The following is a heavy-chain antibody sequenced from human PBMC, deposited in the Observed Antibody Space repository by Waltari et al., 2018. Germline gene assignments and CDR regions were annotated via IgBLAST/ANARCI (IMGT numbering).Heavy chain of an antibody. CDR1: GFTFSSYA. V-gene: IGHV3-30-3*01. CDR2: ISYDGSNK. CDR3: AREVLPGGDRDAFDI. D-gene: IGHD2-21*02. Sequence: QVQLVESGGGVVQPGRSLRLSCAASGFTFSSYAMHWVRQAPGKGLEWVAVISYDGSNKYYADSVKGRFTISRDNSKNTLYLQMNSLRAEDTAVYYCAREVLPGGDRDAFDIWGQGTMVTVSS. J-gene: IGHJ3*02.